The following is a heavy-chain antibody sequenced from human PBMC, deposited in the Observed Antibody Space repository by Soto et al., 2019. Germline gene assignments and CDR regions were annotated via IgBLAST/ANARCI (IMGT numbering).Heavy chain of an antibody. CDR3: ERDRGYDAHDYYYNAMDV. Sequence: EVQLVESGGGLVKPGGSLRLSCISSGFTFRTYTMNWVRQAPGKGLEWVSGIRGFSPYTFYAESVKGRFTISRDNAKNSLYLQMNSLRAEDTAVYYFERDRGYDAHDYYYNAMDVWGQGNTVTVSS. CDR2: IRGFSPYT. J-gene: IGHJ6*02. CDR1: GFTFRTYT. D-gene: IGHD2-15*01. V-gene: IGHV3-21*01.